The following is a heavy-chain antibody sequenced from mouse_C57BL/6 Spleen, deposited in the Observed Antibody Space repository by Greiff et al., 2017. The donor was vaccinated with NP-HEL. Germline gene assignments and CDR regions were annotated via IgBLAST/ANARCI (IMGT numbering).Heavy chain of an antibody. CDR1: GYAFSSSW. Sequence: VQLQQSGPELVKPGASVKISCKASGYAFSSSWMNWVKQRPGQGLEWIGRIYPGDGDTNYNGKFKGKATLTADKSSSTAYMQLSSLTSEDSAVYLCARYDYGNDMDYWGQGTSVTVSS. CDR2: IYPGDGDT. V-gene: IGHV1-82*01. CDR3: ARYDYGNDMDY. D-gene: IGHD1-1*01. J-gene: IGHJ4*01.